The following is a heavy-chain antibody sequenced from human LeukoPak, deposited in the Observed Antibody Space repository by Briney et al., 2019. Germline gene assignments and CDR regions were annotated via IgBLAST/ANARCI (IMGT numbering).Heavy chain of an antibody. CDR2: ISGSGGST. Sequence: PWGSLRLSCAASGFTFSSYAMSWVRQAPGKGLEWVSAISGSGGSTYYADSVKGRFTLSRDNSKNTLYLQMNSLRAEDTAVYYCAKGRAGDYGGKPRQGYWGQGTLVTVSS. V-gene: IGHV3-23*01. D-gene: IGHD4-23*01. CDR1: GFTFSSYA. J-gene: IGHJ4*02. CDR3: AKGRAGDYGGKPRQGY.